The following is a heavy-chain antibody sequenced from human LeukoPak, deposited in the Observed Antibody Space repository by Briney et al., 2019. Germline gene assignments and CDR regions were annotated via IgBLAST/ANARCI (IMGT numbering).Heavy chain of an antibody. CDR1: GYTFTSYG. CDR2: ISAYNGNT. CDR3: ARVSSSSWYRYYYYYMDV. D-gene: IGHD6-13*01. Sequence: ASVKVSCKASGYTFTSYGISWVRQAPGQGLEWMGWISAYNGNTNYAQKLQGRVTMTTDTSTSTAYMELRSLRSDDTAVYYCARVSSSSWYRYYYYYMDVWGKGTTVTVSS. V-gene: IGHV1-18*01. J-gene: IGHJ6*03.